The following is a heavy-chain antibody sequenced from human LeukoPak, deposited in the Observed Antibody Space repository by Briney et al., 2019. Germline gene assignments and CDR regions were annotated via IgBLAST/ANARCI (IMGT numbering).Heavy chain of an antibody. CDR3: AKDRSGSYSQGLDY. V-gene: IGHV3-30*18. CDR2: ISYDGKVT. J-gene: IGHJ4*02. CDR1: GFTFSNFG. Sequence: GGSLRLSCAASGFTFSNFGMHWVRQAPGKGLEWMAVISYDGKVTYYADSVKGRFTISRDNSKNTLYLQMNSLRAEDTAVFYCAKDRSGSYSQGLDYWGQGTLVTVSS. D-gene: IGHD1-26*01.